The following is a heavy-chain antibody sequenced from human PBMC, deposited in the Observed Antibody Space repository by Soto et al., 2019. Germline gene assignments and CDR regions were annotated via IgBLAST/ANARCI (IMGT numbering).Heavy chain of an antibody. D-gene: IGHD3-16*01. CDR2: IWYDGSNK. CDR3: ASETVWGAGRSFDY. Sequence: VGSLRLSCAASGFTFSSYGMHCVRHSPGKWLEWVAVIWYDGSNKYYADSVKGRFTISRDNSKNTLYLQMNSLRAEDTAVYYCASETVWGAGRSFDYWGQGTLVTVSS. J-gene: IGHJ4*02. V-gene: IGHV3-33*01. CDR1: GFTFSSYG.